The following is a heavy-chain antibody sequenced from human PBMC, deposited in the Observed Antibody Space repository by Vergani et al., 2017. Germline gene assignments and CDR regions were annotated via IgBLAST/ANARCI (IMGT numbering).Heavy chain of an antibody. D-gene: IGHD2-2*01. J-gene: IGHJ6*03. CDR1: ESSFISNE. CDR2: IYPGDSDT. CDR3: ARLASPYCSSTSCYLHYYYYYYMDV. V-gene: IGHV5-51*03. Sequence: EVMLVQSGAEVKKPGESLKISCKYSESSFISNEIAWVRQMSGKGLQWMGNIYPGDSDTRYSPSFQGQVTISADKSISTAYLQWSSLKASDTAMYYCARLASPYCSSTSCYLHYYYYYYMDVWGKGTTVTVSS.